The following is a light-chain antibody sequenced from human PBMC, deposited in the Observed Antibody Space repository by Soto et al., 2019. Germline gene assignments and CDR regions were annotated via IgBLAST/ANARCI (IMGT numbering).Light chain of an antibody. CDR1: SSDIGGYNY. CDR2: EVS. V-gene: IGLV2-14*01. Sequence: QSALTQPASVSGSPGQSITISCTGTSSDIGGYNYVSWYQQHPGKAPKVLIYEVSNRPLGVSNRFSASKSGNTASLIISGLQADDEADYFCSSYRSTSTLGVFGTGTKRTVL. CDR3: SSYRSTSTLGV. J-gene: IGLJ1*01.